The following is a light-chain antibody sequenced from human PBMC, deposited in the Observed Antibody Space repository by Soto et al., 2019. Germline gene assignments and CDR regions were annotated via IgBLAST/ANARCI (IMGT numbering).Light chain of an antibody. CDR2: AAY. CDR3: QQTSSTPT. Sequence: IRMTQSPSSLSASTGDRVTITCRASQGMNSYLSCYQQKPGNAPKLLIYAAYSLDTRVSSRFSGSGSGTDFTLTISNLQPEDFATYYCQQTSSTPTFGGGTKVDIK. J-gene: IGKJ4*01. CDR1: QGMNSY. V-gene: IGKV1-39*01.